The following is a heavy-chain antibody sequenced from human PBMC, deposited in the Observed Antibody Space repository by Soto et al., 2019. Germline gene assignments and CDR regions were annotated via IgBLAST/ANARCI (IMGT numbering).Heavy chain of an antibody. CDR2: IYRGGST. CDR3: ASDPPATRHGMDV. Sequence: GGSLRLSCAASGFPVSSNYLSWVRQAPGKGLEWVSFIYRGGSTYYADSVRGRLTISRANSKNPLYLQMKSLRAEDTAVYYCASDPPATRHGMDVWGQWTTVTVSS. J-gene: IGHJ6*02. V-gene: IGHV3-53*01. CDR1: GFPVSSNY.